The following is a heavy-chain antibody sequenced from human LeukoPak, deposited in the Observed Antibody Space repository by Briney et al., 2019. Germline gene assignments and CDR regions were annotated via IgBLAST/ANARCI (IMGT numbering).Heavy chain of an antibody. CDR3: ASLGDSSSWLMVGAPDY. J-gene: IGHJ4*02. V-gene: IGHV4-39*07. CDR2: IYYSGST. D-gene: IGHD6-13*01. CDR1: GGSISSSSYY. Sequence: SETLSLTCTVSGGSISSSSYYWGWIRQPPGKGLEWIGSIYYSGSTYYNPSLKSRVTISVDTSKNQFSLKLSSVTAADTAVYYCASLGDSSSWLMVGAPDYWGQGTLVTVSS.